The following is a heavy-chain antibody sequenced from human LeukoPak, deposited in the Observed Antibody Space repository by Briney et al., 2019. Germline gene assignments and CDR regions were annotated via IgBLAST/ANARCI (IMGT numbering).Heavy chain of an antibody. Sequence: ASVKVSCKASGGTFSSYTISWVRQAPGQGLEWMGRIIPILGIANYAQKFQGRVTITADKSTSTAYMGLSSLRSEDTAVYYCARDYYDSSGQFDYWGQGTLVTVSS. D-gene: IGHD3-22*01. CDR1: GGTFSSYT. J-gene: IGHJ4*02. V-gene: IGHV1-69*04. CDR2: IIPILGIA. CDR3: ARDYYDSSGQFDY.